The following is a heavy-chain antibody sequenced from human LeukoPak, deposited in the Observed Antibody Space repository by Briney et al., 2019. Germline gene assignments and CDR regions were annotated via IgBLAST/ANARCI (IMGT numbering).Heavy chain of an antibody. CDR3: ATYANYYGSGGKDY. CDR2: ISGSGGST. J-gene: IGHJ4*02. Sequence: GGSLRLSXAASGFTFSSYAMSWVRQAPGKGLEWVSAISGSGGSTYYADSVKGRFTISRDNSKNTLYLQMNSLRAEDTAVYYCATYANYYGSGGKDYWGQGTLVTVSS. D-gene: IGHD3-10*01. V-gene: IGHV3-23*01. CDR1: GFTFSSYA.